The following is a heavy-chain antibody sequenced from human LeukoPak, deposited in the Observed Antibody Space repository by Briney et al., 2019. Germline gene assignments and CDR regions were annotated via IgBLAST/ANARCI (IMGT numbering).Heavy chain of an antibody. CDR2: MNPISGST. J-gene: IGHJ5*02. Sequence: GASVKVSCKASGYTFSSYDINWVRQAAGQGLEWMGWMNPISGSTGYAQKFQGRVTMTRDTSITTAFMELSSLRSDDTAIYYCARVKRFPTVWFDPWGQGTLVTASS. V-gene: IGHV1-8*01. CDR3: ARVKRFPTVWFDP. CDR1: GYTFSSYD. D-gene: IGHD3-10*01.